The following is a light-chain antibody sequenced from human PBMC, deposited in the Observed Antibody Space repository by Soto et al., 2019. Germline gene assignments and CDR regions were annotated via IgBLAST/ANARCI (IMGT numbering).Light chain of an antibody. CDR1: QSVTSNY. V-gene: IGKV3-20*01. CDR2: GAS. Sequence: EIVLTQSPGTLSSSPGERATLSCRASQSVTSNYLAWYQQKPGQAPRLLIYGASRRATGIPDRFSGSGSGTDVTLTVSRLEPEDFAVYYCQQHGSLPYTFGQGTKLEIK. J-gene: IGKJ2*01. CDR3: QQHGSLPYT.